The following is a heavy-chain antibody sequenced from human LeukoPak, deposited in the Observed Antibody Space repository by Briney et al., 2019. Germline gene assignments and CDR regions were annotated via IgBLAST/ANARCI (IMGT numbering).Heavy chain of an antibody. Sequence: GEPLQISCKGSGYGFTSYWIVWVRQMPGKGLEWMGIIYPGDSNTRYSPSFQGQVTISADKSISTAYLQWGSLKASDTAMYYCARFGYPSLQTSYFDFWGQGTRVAVSS. J-gene: IGHJ4*02. D-gene: IGHD2-2*03. V-gene: IGHV5-51*01. CDR1: GYGFTSYW. CDR3: ARFGYPSLQTSYFDF. CDR2: IYPGDSNT.